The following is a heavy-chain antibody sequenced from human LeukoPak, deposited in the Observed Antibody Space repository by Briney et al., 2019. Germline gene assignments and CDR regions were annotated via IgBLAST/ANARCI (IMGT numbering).Heavy chain of an antibody. CDR2: TYYRSKWYN. V-gene: IGHV6-1*01. Sequence: SQTLSLTCAISGDSVSSNSAAWNWIRQSPSRGLEWLGRTYYRSKWYNDYAVSVKSRITINPDTSKNQFSLQLNSVTPEDTAVYYCARGRWELLRRYYHYYYMDVWGKGTTVTISS. CDR3: ARGRWELLRRYYHYYYMDV. CDR1: GDSVSSNSAA. D-gene: IGHD1-26*01. J-gene: IGHJ6*03.